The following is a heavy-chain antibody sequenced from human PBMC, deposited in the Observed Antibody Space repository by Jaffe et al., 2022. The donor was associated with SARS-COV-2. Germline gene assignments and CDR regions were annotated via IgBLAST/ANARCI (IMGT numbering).Heavy chain of an antibody. J-gene: IGHJ4*02. V-gene: IGHV3-30-3*01. D-gene: IGHD6-19*01. CDR3: ARARLWLADFDY. Sequence: QVQLVESGGGVVQPGRSLRLSCAASGFTFSSYAMHWVRQAPGKGLEWVAVISYDGSNKYYADSVKGRFTISRDNSKNTLYLQMNSLRAEDTAVYYCARARLWLADFDYWGQGTLVTVSS. CDR2: ISYDGSNK. CDR1: GFTFSSYA.